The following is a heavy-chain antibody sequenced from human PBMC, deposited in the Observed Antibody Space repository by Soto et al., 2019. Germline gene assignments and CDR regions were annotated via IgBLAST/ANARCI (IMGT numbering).Heavy chain of an antibody. CDR2: IDPSDSYT. D-gene: IGHD6-6*01. J-gene: IGHJ4*02. CDR1: GYSFTSYW. Sequence: PGESLKISCKGSGYSFTSYWISRVRQMPGKGLEWMGRIDPSDSYTNYSPSFQGHVTISADKSISTAYLQWSSLKASDTAMYYCARQVSRQLVPYYWGQGTLVTVSS. V-gene: IGHV5-10-1*01. CDR3: ARQVSRQLVPYY.